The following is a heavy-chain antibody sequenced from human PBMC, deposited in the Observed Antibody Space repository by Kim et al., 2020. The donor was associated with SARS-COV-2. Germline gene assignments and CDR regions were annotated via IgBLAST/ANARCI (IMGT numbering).Heavy chain of an antibody. CDR3: ARARIAVAVTFDY. CDR2: IYYSGST. J-gene: IGHJ4*02. V-gene: IGHV4-61*01. Sequence: SETLSLTCTVSGGSVSSGSYYWSWIRQPPGKGLEWIGYIYYSGSTNYNPSLKSRVTISVDTSKNQFSLKLSSVTAADTAVYYCARARIAVAVTFDYWGQGTLVTVSS. CDR1: GGSVSSGSYY. D-gene: IGHD6-19*01.